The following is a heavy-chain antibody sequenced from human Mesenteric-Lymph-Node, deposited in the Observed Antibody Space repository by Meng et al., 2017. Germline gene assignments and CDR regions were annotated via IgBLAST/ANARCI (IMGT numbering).Heavy chain of an antibody. D-gene: IGHD1-26*01. Sequence: QVQLKGSGPGLVKPSGPLSLTCGVSGVSISSNIRWTWVRQPPGKGLEWIGDIDDSGSTNYNPSLNSRISISLDKSKNHFSLKVNSVTAADTAVYYCARGKQDAWELLAYWGQGALVTVSS. CDR1: GVSISSNIR. J-gene: IGHJ4*02. V-gene: IGHV4-4*02. CDR3: ARGKQDAWELLAY. CDR2: IDDSGST.